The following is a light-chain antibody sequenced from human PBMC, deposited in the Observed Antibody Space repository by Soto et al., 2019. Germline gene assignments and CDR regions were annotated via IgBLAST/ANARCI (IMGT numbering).Light chain of an antibody. CDR3: SSYTSSRTLV. CDR1: SSDVGAYRY. Sequence: QSARTQPASVSGSPGQSITISCTGTSSDVGAYRYVSWYQQHPGKAPKLMIYDVSNRPSGVSNRFSGSKSGNTASLTISGLQAEDEADYYCSSYTSSRTLVFGGGTKVTVL. J-gene: IGLJ2*01. CDR2: DVS. V-gene: IGLV2-14*01.